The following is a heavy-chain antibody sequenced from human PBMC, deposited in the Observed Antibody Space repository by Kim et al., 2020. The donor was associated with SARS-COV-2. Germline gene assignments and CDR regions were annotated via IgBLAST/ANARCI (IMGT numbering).Heavy chain of an antibody. D-gene: IGHD3-9*01. V-gene: IGHV3-66*01. CDR3: ASSVHKTGYLSYFDY. Sequence: GGSLRLSCAASGFTVSSNYMSWVRQAPGKGLEWVSVIYSGGSTYYADSVKGRFTISRDNSKNTLYLQMNSLRAEDTAVYYCASSVHKTGYLSYFDYWGQGTLVTVSS. CDR1: GFTVSSNY. CDR2: IYSGGST. J-gene: IGHJ4*02.